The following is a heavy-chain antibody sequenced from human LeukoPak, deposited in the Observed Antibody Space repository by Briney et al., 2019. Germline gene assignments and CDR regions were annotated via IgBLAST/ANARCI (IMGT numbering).Heavy chain of an antibody. CDR2: INPKSGGT. CDR3: ASAESHDYGET. CDR1: GYTFASYD. V-gene: IGHV1-2*04. Sequence: GASVKVSCKASGYTFASYDINWVRQATGQGLEWIGWINPKSGGTNYAQNFQGWVTMTRDTSISTAYMELSRLRSDDTAVYFCASAESHDYGETWGQGTLVTVSS. D-gene: IGHD4-17*01. J-gene: IGHJ4*01.